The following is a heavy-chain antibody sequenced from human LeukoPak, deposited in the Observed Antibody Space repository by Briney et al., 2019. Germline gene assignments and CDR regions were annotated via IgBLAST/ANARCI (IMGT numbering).Heavy chain of an antibody. CDR1: GFTFSGSA. V-gene: IGHV3-73*01. J-gene: IGHJ4*02. Sequence: GGSLTLSCAAYGFTFSGSAMHWVRQASGKGLEWVGRIRSKANSYATAYAASVKGRFTISRDDSKNTAYLQMNSLKTEDTAVYYCTRAGDDYVWEDFDYWGQGTLVTVSS. CDR3: TRAGDDYVWEDFDY. CDR2: IRSKANSYAT. D-gene: IGHD3-16*01.